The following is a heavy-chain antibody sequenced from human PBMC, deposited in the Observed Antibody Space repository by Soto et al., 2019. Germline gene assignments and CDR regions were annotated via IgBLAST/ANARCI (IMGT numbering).Heavy chain of an antibody. D-gene: IGHD1-26*01. Sequence: QVQLQESGPGLVKPSGTLSLTCAVSGGSVSSSIWWSWVRQPPGKGLEWIGEIYHSGSTNYNPSLKSRVTISVDKSKNQFSLKLSSVIAADTAVYYCARVSGSYYYGMDVWGQGTTVTVSS. CDR3: ARVSGSYYYGMDV. V-gene: IGHV4-4*02. CDR1: GGSVSSSIW. CDR2: IYHSGST. J-gene: IGHJ6*02.